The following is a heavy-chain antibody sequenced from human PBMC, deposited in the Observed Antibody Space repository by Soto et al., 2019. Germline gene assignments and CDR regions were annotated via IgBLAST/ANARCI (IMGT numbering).Heavy chain of an antibody. J-gene: IGHJ5*02. V-gene: IGHV4-4*07. Sequence: LSLTCTVSGASISGYYWSWIRKSAGKGLEWIGRIYATGTTDYNPSLKSRVMMSVGTSKKQFSLKLRSVTAADTAVYYCVRDGTKTLRDWFDPWGQGISVTVSS. CDR1: GASISGYY. D-gene: IGHD1-1*01. CDR3: VRDGTKTLRDWFDP. CDR2: IYATGTT.